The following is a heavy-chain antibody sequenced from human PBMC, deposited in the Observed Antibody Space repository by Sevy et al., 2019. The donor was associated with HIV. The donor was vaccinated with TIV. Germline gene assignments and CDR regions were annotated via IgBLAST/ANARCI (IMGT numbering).Heavy chain of an antibody. V-gene: IGHV3-11*01. Sequence: LGGSLRLSCAASGFIFSDYYMSWIRQAPGKGLEWVSYISLSGSTIYYADSVKGRFTISRDNAKNSLYLQMNSLRAEDTAVYFCARESRRCSNGVCYGYYGLDVWGQGTTVTVSS. CDR1: GFIFSDYY. D-gene: IGHD2-8*01. CDR2: ISLSGSTI. CDR3: ARESRRCSNGVCYGYYGLDV. J-gene: IGHJ6*02.